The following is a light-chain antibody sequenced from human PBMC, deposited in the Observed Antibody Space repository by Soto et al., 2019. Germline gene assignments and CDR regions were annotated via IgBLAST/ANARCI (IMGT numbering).Light chain of an antibody. CDR1: HDISDY. J-gene: IGKJ4*01. V-gene: IGKV1-33*01. Sequence: DIEMTQSPSSLSASVGDRVTITCRASHDISDYLSWYQQEPGKAPKFLIYDASNLETGVPSRFSGRGLGTAVNFTISSLQPEDVATYYCLHHDSLAVTFGGVTRVEIK. CDR3: LHHDSLAVT. CDR2: DAS.